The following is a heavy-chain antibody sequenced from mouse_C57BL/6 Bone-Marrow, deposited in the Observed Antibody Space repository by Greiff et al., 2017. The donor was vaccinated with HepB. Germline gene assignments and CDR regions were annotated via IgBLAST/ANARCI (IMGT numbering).Heavy chain of an antibody. D-gene: IGHD2-4*01. V-gene: IGHV3-6*01. CDR2: ISYDGSN. CDR3: ASSYDYGLFYYAMDY. Sequence: EVHLVESGPGLVKPSQSLSLTCSVTGYSITSGYYWNWIRQFPGNKLEWMGYISYDGSNNYNPSLKNRISITRDTSKNQFFLKLNSVTTEDTATYYCASSYDYGLFYYAMDYWGQGTSVTVSS. J-gene: IGHJ4*01. CDR1: GYSITSGYY.